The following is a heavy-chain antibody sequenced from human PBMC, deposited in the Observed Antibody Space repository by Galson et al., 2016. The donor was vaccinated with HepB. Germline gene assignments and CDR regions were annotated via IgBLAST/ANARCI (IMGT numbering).Heavy chain of an antibody. J-gene: IGHJ4*02. Sequence: TLSLTCSVSGGSISSGGYYWIWIRQHPGKGLEWIGYIFYSGSSYYNPSLKSRVTISVDTSKNQFSLKLSSVAAADTAVYHCTSGLVRGVVSFWGQGFLVSVSS. CDR1: GGSISSGGYY. CDR3: TSGLVRGVVSF. CDR2: IFYSGSS. D-gene: IGHD3-10*01. V-gene: IGHV4-31*03.